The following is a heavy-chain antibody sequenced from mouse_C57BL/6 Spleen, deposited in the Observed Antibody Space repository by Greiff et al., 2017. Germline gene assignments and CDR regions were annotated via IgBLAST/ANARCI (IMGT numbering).Heavy chain of an antibody. CDR1: GFTFSDYG. J-gene: IGHJ1*03. V-gene: IGHV5-17*01. D-gene: IGHD2-5*01. CDR2: ISSGSSTI. Sequence: EVKLMESGGGLVKPGGSLKLSCAASGFTFSDYGMHWVRQAPEKGLEWVAYISSGSSTIYYADTVKGRCTISRDNAKNTLFLQMTSLRSEDTAMYYCARNSNYGYFDVWGTGTTVTVSS. CDR3: ARNSNYGYFDV.